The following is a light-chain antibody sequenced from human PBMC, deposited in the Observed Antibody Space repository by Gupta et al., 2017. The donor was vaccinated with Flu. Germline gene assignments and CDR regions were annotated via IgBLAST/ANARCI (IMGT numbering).Light chain of an antibody. CDR3: HQYYGTPLT. Sequence: SLAATAPITCKSIQSILFSSNNNNYLAWYPQTPGQAPKVLLYWSSTRESGLPDRFSGSWSGPDFTLTISRLQAAAVAVYYCHQYYGTPLTFGGGTKVEIK. V-gene: IGKV4-1*01. CDR1: QSILFSSNNNNY. CDR2: WSS. J-gene: IGKJ4*01.